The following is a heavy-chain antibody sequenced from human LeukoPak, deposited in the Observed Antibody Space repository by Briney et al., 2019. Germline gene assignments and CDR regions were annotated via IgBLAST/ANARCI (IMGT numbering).Heavy chain of an antibody. D-gene: IGHD4-17*01. V-gene: IGHV4-59*01. CDR3: ARAATVTTFVGAWFDP. CDR2: IYYSGST. CDR1: GGSISSYY. J-gene: IGHJ5*02. Sequence: PSETLSLTCTVSGGSISSYYWSWIRQPPGKGLEWIGYIYYSGSTNYNPSLKSRVTISVDTSKNQFSLKLSSVTAADTAVYYCARAATVTTFVGAWFDPWGQGTLVTVSS.